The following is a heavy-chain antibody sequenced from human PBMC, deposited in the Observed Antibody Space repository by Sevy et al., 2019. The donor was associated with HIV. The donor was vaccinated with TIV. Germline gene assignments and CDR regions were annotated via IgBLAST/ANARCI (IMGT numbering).Heavy chain of an antibody. CDR1: GFTFSSYW. CDR3: ARVGYCSGGSCYPKGYFDY. CDR2: IKQDGSEK. J-gene: IGHJ4*02. D-gene: IGHD2-15*01. Sequence: GGSLRLSCAASGFTFSSYWMSWVRQAPGKGLEWVANIKQDGSEKYYVDSVKDRFTISRDNAKNSLYLQMNSLRAEDTAVYYCARVGYCSGGSCYPKGYFDYWGQGTLVTVSS. V-gene: IGHV3-7*03.